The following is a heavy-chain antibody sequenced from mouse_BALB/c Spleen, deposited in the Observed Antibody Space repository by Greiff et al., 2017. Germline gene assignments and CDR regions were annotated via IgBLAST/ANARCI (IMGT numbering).Heavy chain of an antibody. Sequence: EVQLVESGGGLVQPGGSRKLSCAASGFTFSSFGMHWVRQAPEKGLEWVAYISSGSSTIYYADTVKGRFTISRDNPKNTLFLQMTSLRSEDTAMYDCASTTVVAYYYAMDYWGQGTSVTVSS. CDR1: GFTFSSFG. CDR2: ISSGSSTI. D-gene: IGHD1-1*01. J-gene: IGHJ4*01. CDR3: ASTTVVAYYYAMDY. V-gene: IGHV5-17*02.